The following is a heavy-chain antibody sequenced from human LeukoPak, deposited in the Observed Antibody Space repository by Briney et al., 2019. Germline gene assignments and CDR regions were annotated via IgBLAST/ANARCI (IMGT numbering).Heavy chain of an antibody. V-gene: IGHV4-28*01. J-gene: IGHJ3*02. CDR3: ARNQAVAANRGAFDI. Sequence: SDTLSLTCAVSGYSISSNNWWAWIRQPPGKGLEWIGYTYYSGSTYYNPYNPSLTSRVTMSVDTSKNQFSLKLDSVTEIDTAMYYCARNQAVAANRGAFDIWGQGTMVTVSS. D-gene: IGHD6-19*01. CDR2: TYYSGST. CDR1: GYSISSNNW.